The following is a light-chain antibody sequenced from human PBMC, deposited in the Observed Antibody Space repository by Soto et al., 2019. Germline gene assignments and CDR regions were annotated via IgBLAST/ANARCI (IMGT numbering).Light chain of an antibody. J-gene: IGLJ2*01. Sequence: QSALTQPASVSGSPGQSITISCTGTGSDVGGSNSVSWYQQHPGKAPKLMIYDVSIWPSGVSNRFSGSKSGNTASLTISGLQAEDEADYYCSSYTTSSALKVVFGGGTKVTVL. CDR1: GSDVGGSNS. CDR3: SSYTTSSALKVV. V-gene: IGLV2-14*01. CDR2: DVS.